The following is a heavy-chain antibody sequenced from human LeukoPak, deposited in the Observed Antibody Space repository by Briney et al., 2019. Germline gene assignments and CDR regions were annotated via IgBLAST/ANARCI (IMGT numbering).Heavy chain of an antibody. CDR2: IYHSGST. Sequence: SQTLSLTCAVSGGSISSGGYSWSWIRQPPGKGLEWIGYIYHSGSTYYNPSLKSRVTISVDTSKNQFSLKLSSVTAADTAVYYCARGIAAHLSWGQGTLVTVSS. D-gene: IGHD6-6*01. CDR1: GGSISSGGYS. J-gene: IGHJ4*02. V-gene: IGHV4-30-2*01. CDR3: ARGIAAHLS.